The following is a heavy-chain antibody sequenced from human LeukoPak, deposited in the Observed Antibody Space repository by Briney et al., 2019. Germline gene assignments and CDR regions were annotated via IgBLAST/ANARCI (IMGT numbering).Heavy chain of an antibody. Sequence: GGSLRLSCAASGFTFSSYAMSWVRQAPGKGLEWVSAISGSGGSTYYADSVKGGFTISRDNSKSTLYLQMNSLRAEDTAVYYCASRGHCSGGSCADYWGQGTLVTVSS. CDR1: GFTFSSYA. CDR2: ISGSGGST. CDR3: ASRGHCSGGSCADY. J-gene: IGHJ4*02. V-gene: IGHV3-23*01. D-gene: IGHD2-15*01.